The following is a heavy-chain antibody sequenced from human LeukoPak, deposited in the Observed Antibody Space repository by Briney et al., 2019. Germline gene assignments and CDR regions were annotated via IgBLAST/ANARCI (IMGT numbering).Heavy chain of an antibody. J-gene: IGHJ4*02. Sequence: ASVKVSCKASGYTFTGYYMHWVRQAPGQGLEWMGWINPNSGGTNYAQKCQGRVTMTRDTSISTAYMELSRLRSDDTAVYYCARSGYSGYVRFYYFDYWGQGTLVTASS. CDR1: GYTFTGYY. V-gene: IGHV1-2*02. CDR3: ARSGYSGYVRFYYFDY. CDR2: INPNSGGT. D-gene: IGHD5-12*01.